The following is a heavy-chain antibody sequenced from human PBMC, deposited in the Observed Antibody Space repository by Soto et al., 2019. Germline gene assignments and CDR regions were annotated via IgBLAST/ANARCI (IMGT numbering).Heavy chain of an antibody. J-gene: IGHJ6*02. CDR2: IIPIFGTA. CDR3: ARDAPIGDDQQAYYYYGMDV. CDR1: GGTFSSYA. V-gene: IGHV1-69*13. D-gene: IGHD1-1*01. Sequence: SVKVSHKASGGTFSSYAISWVRQAPGQGLEWMGGIIPIFGTANYAQKFQGRVTITADESTSTAYMEQSSLRSEDTAVYYCARDAPIGDDQQAYYYYGMDVWGQGTTVTVSS.